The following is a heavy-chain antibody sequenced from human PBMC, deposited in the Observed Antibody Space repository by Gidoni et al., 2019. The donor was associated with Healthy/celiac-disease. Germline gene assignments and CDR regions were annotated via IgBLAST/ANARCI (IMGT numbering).Heavy chain of an antibody. J-gene: IGHJ4*02. CDR1: GFSLSTTGMC. CDR2: IDWDDDK. Sequence: QVTLRESGPALVKPTQTLTLTCTFSGFSLSTTGMCVSWIRQPPGKALEWLALIDWDDDKYYSTSLKTRLTISKDTSKNQVVLTMTNMDPVDTATYYCARMSNYYGSGSYSAYFDYWGQGTLVTVSS. CDR3: ARMSNYYGSGSYSAYFDY. V-gene: IGHV2-70*01. D-gene: IGHD3-10*01.